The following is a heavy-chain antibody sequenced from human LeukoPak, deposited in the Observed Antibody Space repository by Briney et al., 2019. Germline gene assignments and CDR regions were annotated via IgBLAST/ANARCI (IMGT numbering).Heavy chain of an antibody. J-gene: IGHJ5*02. CDR2: MSPNSGYT. V-gene: IGHV1-8*03. D-gene: IGHD3-10*01. CDR1: GYTFTNYD. Sequence: GASVKVSCKASGYTFTNYDINWVGQASGQGLEWMGWMSPNSGYTGYSQKFQGRVSITRDTSIGTAYLELSSLRSEDTAVYYCMRVYGWADPWGQETLVTVSS. CDR3: MRVYGWADP.